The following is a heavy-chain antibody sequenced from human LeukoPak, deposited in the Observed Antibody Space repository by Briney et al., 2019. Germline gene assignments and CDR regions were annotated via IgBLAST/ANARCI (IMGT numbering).Heavy chain of an antibody. CDR1: GFTFSTYA. CDR2: ITGSGDGT. Sequence: GGSLRLSCAASGFTFSTYAMTWVRQAPGKGLEWVSSITGSGDGTSAADSVTGRFTISRDNSKNTVYLQMNSLRAEDTAVYYCAKGGSYRSQPYFDYWGQGTPVTVSS. CDR3: AKGGSYRSQPYFDY. V-gene: IGHV3-23*01. D-gene: IGHD3-16*02. J-gene: IGHJ4*02.